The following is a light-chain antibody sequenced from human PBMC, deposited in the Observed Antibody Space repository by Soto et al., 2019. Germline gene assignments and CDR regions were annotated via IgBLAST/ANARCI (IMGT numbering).Light chain of an antibody. Sequence: EIVLTQSPDSLSLSPGERATLSCRASQSVGGNYLAWYQHKPGQAPSLLIYGASTRLTGVPDRFSGSGSGTDFTLTISRLEPEDFAVYYCQHYGSSPSWTFGQGTRLEVK. CDR3: QHYGSSPSWT. V-gene: IGKV3-20*01. J-gene: IGKJ1*01. CDR1: QSVGGNY. CDR2: GAS.